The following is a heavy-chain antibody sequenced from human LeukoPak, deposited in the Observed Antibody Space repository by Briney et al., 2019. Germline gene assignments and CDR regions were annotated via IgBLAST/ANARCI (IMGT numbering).Heavy chain of an antibody. CDR1: GFTFSTYR. CDR3: ARGSYYAPYYFDY. Sequence: PGGSLTLSCAASGFTFSTYRMNWVRQAPGKGLEWLSYISSGSNTIFYADSVKGRFTISRDNAKNSLFLQVNSLRDEDTAVYYCARGSYYAPYYFDYWGQGTLVTVSS. J-gene: IGHJ4*02. CDR2: ISSGSNTI. V-gene: IGHV3-48*02. D-gene: IGHD1-26*01.